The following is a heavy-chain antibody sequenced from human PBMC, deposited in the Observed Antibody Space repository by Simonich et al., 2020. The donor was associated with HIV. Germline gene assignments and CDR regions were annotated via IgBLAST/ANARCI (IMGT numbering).Heavy chain of an antibody. CDR3: ARGGKHNFWSGHDGFDI. Sequence: QFQRVQCGAEVTKPGASVRVYCKASGFTFASFDITWVRQAPGQGLEWMGWINSYNGNTNYAQNLQGRVTMTTDTATSTAYMELRSLRSDDTAVYYCARGGKHNFWSGHDGFDIWGQGTMVTVSS. V-gene: IGHV1-18*01. J-gene: IGHJ3*02. CDR2: INSYNGNT. CDR1: GFTFASFD. D-gene: IGHD3-3*01.